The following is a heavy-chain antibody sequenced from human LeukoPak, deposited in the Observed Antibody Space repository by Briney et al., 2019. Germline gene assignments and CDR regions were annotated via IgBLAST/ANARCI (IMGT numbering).Heavy chain of an antibody. CDR3: AKDSDFGLLPRYYYYYMDV. V-gene: IGHV3-23*01. J-gene: IGHJ6*03. Sequence: GGTLRLSCAASGFTFSSYGMSWVRQAPGKGLEWVSAISGSGGSTYYADSVKGRFTISRDNSKNTLYLQMNSLRAEDTAVYYCAKDSDFGLLPRYYYYYMDVWGKGTTVTVSS. CDR1: GFTFSSYG. CDR2: ISGSGGST. D-gene: IGHD1-26*01.